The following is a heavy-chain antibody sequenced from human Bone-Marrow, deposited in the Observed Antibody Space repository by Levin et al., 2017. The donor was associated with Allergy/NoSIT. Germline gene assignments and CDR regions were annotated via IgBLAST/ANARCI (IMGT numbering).Heavy chain of an antibody. Sequence: SETLSLTCTVSGGSISSSSYYWGWIRQPPGKGLEWIGSIYYSGSTYYNPSLKSRVTISVDTSKNQFSLKLSSVTAADTAVYYCARPVVAGTSAFDIWGQGTMVTVSS. CDR3: ARPVVAGTSAFDI. V-gene: IGHV4-39*01. J-gene: IGHJ3*02. CDR1: GGSISSSSYY. D-gene: IGHD6-19*01. CDR2: IYYSGST.